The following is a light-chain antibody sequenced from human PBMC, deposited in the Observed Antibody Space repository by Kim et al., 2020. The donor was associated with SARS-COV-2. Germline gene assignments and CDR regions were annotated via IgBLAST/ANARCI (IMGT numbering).Light chain of an antibody. J-gene: IGLJ1*01. CDR3: SSYIRGHTNYV. V-gene: IGLV2-14*01. CDR1: SSDVGGYKY. CDR2: EVY. Sequence: TSSCTRTSSDVGGYKYVCWYQQRRGKAPELVIYEVYNRPSGVSIRFSGSKSGNSASLTISGLQAEDEADYYCSSYIRGHTNYVFGTGTKVTVL.